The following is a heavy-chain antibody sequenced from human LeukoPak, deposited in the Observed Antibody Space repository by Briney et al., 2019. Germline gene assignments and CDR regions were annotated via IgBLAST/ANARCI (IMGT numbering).Heavy chain of an antibody. CDR3: ASSCSSTSCYHKYNWFDP. J-gene: IGHJ5*02. D-gene: IGHD2-2*01. CDR1: GFTFSSYS. Sequence: KPGGPLRLSCAASGFTFSSYSMNWVRQAPGKGLEWVSSISSSSSYIYYADSVKGRFTISRDNAKNSLYLQMNSLRAEDTAVYYCASSCSSTSCYHKYNWFDPWGQGTLVTVSS. V-gene: IGHV3-21*01. CDR2: ISSSSSYI.